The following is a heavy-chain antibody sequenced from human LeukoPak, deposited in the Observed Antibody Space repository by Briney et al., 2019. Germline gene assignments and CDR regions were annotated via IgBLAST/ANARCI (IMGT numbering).Heavy chain of an antibody. CDR2: INHSGST. J-gene: IGHJ6*03. D-gene: IGHD2-15*01. CDR1: GGSFSGYY. CDR3: ARVWYRNYYYYYYMDV. Sequence: SETLSLTCAVYGGSFSGYYWSWIRQPPGKGLEWIGEINHSGSTNYNPSLKSRVTISVDTSKNQFSLELSSVTAADTAVYYCARVWYRNYYYYYYMDVWGKGTTVTVSS. V-gene: IGHV4-34*01.